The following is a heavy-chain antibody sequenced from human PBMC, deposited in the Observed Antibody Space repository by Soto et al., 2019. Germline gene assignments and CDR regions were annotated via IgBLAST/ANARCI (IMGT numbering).Heavy chain of an antibody. J-gene: IGHJ4*02. CDR1: GYTFTSYG. CDR2: ISAYNGNT. Sequence: KVSCKASGYTFTSYGISWVRQAPGQGLEWMGWISAYNGNTKYAQKLQGRVTMTTDTSTSTAYMELRSLRSDDTAVYFCARHAVSYSSSWLFGSRGQGTLVTVSS. D-gene: IGHD6-13*01. CDR3: ARHAVSYSSSWLFGS. V-gene: IGHV1-18*01.